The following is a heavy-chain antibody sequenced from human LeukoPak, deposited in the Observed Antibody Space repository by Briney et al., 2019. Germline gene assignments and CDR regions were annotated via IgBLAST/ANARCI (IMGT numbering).Heavy chain of an antibody. CDR3: TTEFKELGSFFYFYYMDV. CDR1: GFTFANYE. Sequence: PGGSLRLSCAASGFTFANYEMNWVRQAPGKGLEWVGRIKTKSEGGTTDYAAPAKGRFTISRDDSKNALFLQMDSLKSDDTAMYYCTTEFKELGSFFYFYYMDVWGTGTTVAISS. V-gene: IGHV3-15*01. J-gene: IGHJ6*03. D-gene: IGHD3-10*01. CDR2: IKTKSEGGTT.